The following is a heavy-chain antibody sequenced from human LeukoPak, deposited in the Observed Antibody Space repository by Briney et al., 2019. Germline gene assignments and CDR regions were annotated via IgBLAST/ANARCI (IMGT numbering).Heavy chain of an antibody. D-gene: IGHD3-9*01. J-gene: IGHJ4*02. Sequence: KSSETLSLTCTVSGVSISSGDCYWSWIRQPPGKGLEWIGYIYYSGSTYYNPSLKSRVTISVDTSKNQFSLKLSSVTAADTAVYYCAREPDMAPLFDYWGQGTLVTASS. V-gene: IGHV4-30-4*01. CDR3: AREPDMAPLFDY. CDR2: IYYSGST. CDR1: GVSISSGDCY.